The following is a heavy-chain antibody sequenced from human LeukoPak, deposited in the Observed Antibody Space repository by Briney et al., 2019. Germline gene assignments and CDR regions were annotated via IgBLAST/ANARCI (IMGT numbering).Heavy chain of an antibody. J-gene: IGHJ4*02. D-gene: IGHD6-19*01. CDR1: GGSFSNYA. CDR3: ARHSSDWEFDY. V-gene: IGHV1-18*01. CDR2: TSAYNGNT. Sequence: ASVKVSCKTSGGSFSNYALSWVRQAPGHGLEWMGWTSAYNGNTNYAQKLQGRVTMTTDTSTSTAYMELRSLRSDDTAVYYCARHSSDWEFDYWGQGTLVTVSS.